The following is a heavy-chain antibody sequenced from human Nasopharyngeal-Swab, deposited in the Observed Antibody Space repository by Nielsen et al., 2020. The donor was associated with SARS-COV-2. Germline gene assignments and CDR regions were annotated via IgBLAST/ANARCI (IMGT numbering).Heavy chain of an antibody. D-gene: IGHD6-19*01. Sequence: RQPPGEGLEWIGEINHSGSTNYNPSLKSRVTISVDTSKNQFSLKLSSVTAADTAVYYCARGLSSGPFDYWGQGTLVTVSS. J-gene: IGHJ4*02. CDR2: INHSGST. V-gene: IGHV4-34*01. CDR3: ARGLSSGPFDY.